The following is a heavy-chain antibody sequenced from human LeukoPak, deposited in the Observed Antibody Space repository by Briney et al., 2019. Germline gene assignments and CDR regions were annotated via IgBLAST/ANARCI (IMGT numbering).Heavy chain of an antibody. CDR3: ARLGGATSPFGY. J-gene: IGHJ4*02. D-gene: IGHD1-26*01. Sequence: SETLSLTCAVYGGSFSGYYWSWIRQPPGKGLEWIGEINHSGSTNYNPSLKSRVTISVDTSKNQFSLNLSSVTAADTAIYYCARLGGATSPFGYWGQGTLVTVSS. CDR1: GGSFSGYY. CDR2: INHSGST. V-gene: IGHV4-34*01.